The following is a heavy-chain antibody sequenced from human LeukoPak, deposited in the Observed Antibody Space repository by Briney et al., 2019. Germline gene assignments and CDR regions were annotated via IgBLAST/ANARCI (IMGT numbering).Heavy chain of an antibody. V-gene: IGHV1-69*13. Sequence: SVEVSCKASGGTFISYAISWVRQAPGQGLEWMGGIIPIFGTANYAQKFQGRVTITADESTSTAYMELSSLRSEDTAVYYCARGYSSGWDQNDAFDIWGQGTMVTVSS. D-gene: IGHD6-19*01. CDR2: IIPIFGTA. CDR3: ARGYSSGWDQNDAFDI. J-gene: IGHJ3*02. CDR1: GGTFISYA.